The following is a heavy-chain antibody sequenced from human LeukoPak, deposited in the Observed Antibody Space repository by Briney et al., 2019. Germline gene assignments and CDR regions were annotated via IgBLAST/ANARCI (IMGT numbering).Heavy chain of an antibody. Sequence: ASVKVFCKASGYTFTSYYMHWLRQAPGQGLEWMGIINPSCGSTSYAQKFQGRVTMTRDMSTSTVYMELSSLRSEDTAVYYCAREAYCSSTSCTDASADYWGQGTLVTVSS. J-gene: IGHJ4*02. D-gene: IGHD2-2*01. CDR3: AREAYCSSTSCTDASADY. V-gene: IGHV1-46*01. CDR2: INPSCGST. CDR1: GYTFTSYY.